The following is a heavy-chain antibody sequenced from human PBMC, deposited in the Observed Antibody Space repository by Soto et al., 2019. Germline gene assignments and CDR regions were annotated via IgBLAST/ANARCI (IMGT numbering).Heavy chain of an antibody. CDR3: ARERGSWYHFDY. CDR1: GFTFRSYS. V-gene: IGHV3-21*01. D-gene: IGHD6-13*01. Sequence: GGSLRLSCAASGFTFRSYSMNWVRQAPGKGLEWVSSISDTSSSKYYADSIKGRFTISRDNAKNSLFLQMNSLRAEDTAVYFCARERGSWYHFDYRGQGTPVTVSS. CDR2: ISDTSSSK. J-gene: IGHJ4*02.